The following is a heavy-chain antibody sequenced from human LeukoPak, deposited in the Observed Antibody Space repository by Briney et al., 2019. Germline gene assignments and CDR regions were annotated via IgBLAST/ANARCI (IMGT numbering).Heavy chain of an antibody. J-gene: IGHJ1*01. V-gene: IGHV4-59*01. CDR3: ARVDSSGYHEYFQH. Sequence: SETLSLTCAVSGGSINYYYWMWIRQPPGKGLEWIGYIYYSGGTHYNPSLKSRVTMLVDTSKNQFSLKLTAVTAADTAVYYCARVDSSGYHEYFQHWGQGTLVTVSS. CDR1: GGSINYYY. CDR2: IYYSGGT. D-gene: IGHD3-22*01.